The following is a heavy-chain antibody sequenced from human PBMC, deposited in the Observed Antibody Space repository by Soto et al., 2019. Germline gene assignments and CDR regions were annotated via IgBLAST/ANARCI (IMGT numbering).Heavy chain of an antibody. Sequence: ETLSLTCAVYGGSFSGYYWSWIRQPPGKGLEWIGEINHSGSTNYNPSLKSRVTISVDTSKNQFSLKLSSVTAADTAVYYCARTHCNNGVCSYYFDYWGQGTMVTVSS. D-gene: IGHD2-8*01. CDR1: GGSFSGYY. V-gene: IGHV4-34*01. J-gene: IGHJ4*02. CDR3: ARTHCNNGVCSYYFDY. CDR2: INHSGST.